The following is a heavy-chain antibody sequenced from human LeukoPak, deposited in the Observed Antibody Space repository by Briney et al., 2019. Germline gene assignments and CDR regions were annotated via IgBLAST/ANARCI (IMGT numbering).Heavy chain of an antibody. J-gene: IGHJ4*02. CDR2: IWYGGSNK. CDR1: GFTFSSYG. V-gene: IGHV3-30*18. CDR3: AKDGSRSSSWADY. D-gene: IGHD6-13*01. Sequence: GRSLRLSCAASGFTFSSYGMHWVRQAPGKGLEWVAVIWYGGSNKYYADSVKGRFTISRDNTKNTLYLQMNSLRAEDTAVYYCAKDGSRSSSWADYWGQGTLVTVSS.